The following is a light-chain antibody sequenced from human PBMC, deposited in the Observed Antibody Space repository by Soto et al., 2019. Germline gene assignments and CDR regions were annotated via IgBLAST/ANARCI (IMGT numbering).Light chain of an antibody. J-gene: IGLJ3*02. Sequence: QSVLTQPASVSGSPGQSITISCIGTSNDVGSYNLVSWYQQHPGKAPTLIIYEGTQRPSGVSDRFSGAKSGNTASLTISGLQAEDEADYHCCSYAGSNTFCVFGGGTKLTVL. CDR2: EGT. CDR3: CSYAGSNTFCV. CDR1: SNDVGSYNL. V-gene: IGLV2-23*03.